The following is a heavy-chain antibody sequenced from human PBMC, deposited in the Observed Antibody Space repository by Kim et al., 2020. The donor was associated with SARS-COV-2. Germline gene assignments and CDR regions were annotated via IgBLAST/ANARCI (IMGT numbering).Heavy chain of an antibody. D-gene: IGHD2-21*01. CDR2: ISRDSTFL. J-gene: IGHJ4*02. V-gene: IGHV3-21*04. CDR3: VSATLAFCGDECWGHDY. Sequence: GGSLRLSCAASGFAFSSYSMTWVRQAPGKGLEWVSSISRDSTFLFYVDSVKGRFTTSRDNAKSSLYLQMNSLTVEDTAMYYCVSATLAFCGDECWGHDYWGQGSLVTVSS. CDR1: GFAFSSYS.